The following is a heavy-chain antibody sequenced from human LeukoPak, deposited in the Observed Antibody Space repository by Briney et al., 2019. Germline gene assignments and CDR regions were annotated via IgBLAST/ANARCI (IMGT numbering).Heavy chain of an antibody. V-gene: IGHV3-48*02. CDR1: GFTFSSYN. J-gene: IGHJ4*02. CDR3: ARDNPLYYFDS. CDR2: ISSSSSAI. Sequence: GGSLRLSCAASGFTFSSYNMNWVRQAPGKGLEWVSYISSSSSAIYYADSVKGRFTISRDNAKNSLYLQMNILRDEDTAVYYCARDNPLYYFDSWGQGTLVTVSS.